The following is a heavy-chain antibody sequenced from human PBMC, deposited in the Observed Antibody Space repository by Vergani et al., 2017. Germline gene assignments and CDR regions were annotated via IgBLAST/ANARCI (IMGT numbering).Heavy chain of an antibody. J-gene: IGHJ4*01. Sequence: EVQLLESGGSLKQPGGSVRLSCAASGFTFSTYAMHWVRQAPGKGLEWVSALTGGGGSTYYADSFKGRFIISRDNSRDTLYLQMNSLRPEDTATYYCVKDAGSYENFFDSCGHGALIAVAS. V-gene: IGHV3-23*01. CDR2: LTGGGGST. CDR3: VKDAGSYENFFDS. D-gene: IGHD1-26*01. CDR1: GFTFSTYA.